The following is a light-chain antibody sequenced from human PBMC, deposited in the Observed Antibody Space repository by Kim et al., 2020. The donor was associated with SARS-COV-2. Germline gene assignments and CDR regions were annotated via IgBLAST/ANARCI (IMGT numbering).Light chain of an antibody. V-gene: IGKV3-20*01. CDR2: TAS. CDR1: QSLDSSH. J-gene: IGKJ4*01. Sequence: EMLLTQSPGTLSLSPGDRATLSCRASQSLDSSHLAWYQQKPGQAPKVLMYTASNRATGTPARFSGRGSGTDFTLTIDSLEPEDFAMYYCQQYDESPLLAFGGGTKVDIK. CDR3: QQYDESPLLA.